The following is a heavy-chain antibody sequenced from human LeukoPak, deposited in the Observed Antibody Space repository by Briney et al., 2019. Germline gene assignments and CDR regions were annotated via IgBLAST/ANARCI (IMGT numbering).Heavy chain of an antibody. J-gene: IGHJ4*02. V-gene: IGHV3-30-3*01. Sequence: GGSLRLSCAASGFTFSSYAMHWVRQAPGKGLEWVAVISYDGSNKYYADSVKGRFTISGDNSKNTLYLQMNSLRAEDTAVYYCARMVRGVPFDYWGQGTLVTVSS. D-gene: IGHD3-10*01. CDR2: ISYDGSNK. CDR1: GFTFSSYA. CDR3: ARMVRGVPFDY.